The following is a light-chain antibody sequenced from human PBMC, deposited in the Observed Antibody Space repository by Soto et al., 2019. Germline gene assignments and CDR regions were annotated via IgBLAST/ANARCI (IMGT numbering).Light chain of an antibody. CDR2: DAS. Sequence: EIVLTQSPDTLSLSPEERATLSCRASQSVSSYFAWYQQKPGQAPRLLIYDASNRATGIPARFSGSGSGTDFTLTISSLEPEDFALYYCQQRSNWPLTLGQGTKVEI. J-gene: IGKJ1*01. V-gene: IGKV3-11*01. CDR3: QQRSNWPLT. CDR1: QSVSSY.